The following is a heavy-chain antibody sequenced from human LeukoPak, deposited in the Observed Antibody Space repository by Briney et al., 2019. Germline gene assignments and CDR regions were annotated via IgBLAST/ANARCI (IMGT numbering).Heavy chain of an antibody. J-gene: IGHJ4*02. CDR1: GDFISPYY. CDR3: ARTPLERCPGSTCLPYFDS. CDR2: FCNSGTT. V-gene: IGHV4-59*01. Sequence: SSETLSLTCTVSGDFISPYYWSWIRQPPGKGLEWIGFFCNSGTTDYNPSLKSRVTISVDTSKNQISLNVNSVTAADTAVYFCARTPLERCPGSTCLPYFDSWGPGILVTVSS. D-gene: IGHD2-2*01.